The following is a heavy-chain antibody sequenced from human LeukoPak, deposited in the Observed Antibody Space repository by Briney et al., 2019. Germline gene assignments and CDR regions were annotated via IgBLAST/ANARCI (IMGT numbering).Heavy chain of an antibody. J-gene: IGHJ4*02. CDR2: ISSSGAST. V-gene: IGHV3-64*01. Sequence: GGSLRLSCAASGFTFSTYTMHWVRQAPGKGLEHLSAISSSGASTYYANCVKGRFTISRDNSKNTLYLQMDSLRAEDMAVYYCARDQSMTTVTTCDYWGQGTLVTVSS. CDR1: GFTFSTYT. D-gene: IGHD4-17*01. CDR3: ARDQSMTTVTTCDY.